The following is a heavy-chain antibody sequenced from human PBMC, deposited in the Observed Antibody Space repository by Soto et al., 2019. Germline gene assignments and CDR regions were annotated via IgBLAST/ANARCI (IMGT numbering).Heavy chain of an antibody. CDR2: IFYSGST. Sequence: SETLSLTCTVSGGSITTSAYYWGWIRQPPGKGLEWIGTIFYSGSTYYNPSLTSQVTISVDTSKNQFSLKLSSVTAADTAVYYCARHPGGGYCSVGDCYSTGDHKNFDYWGQGTLVTVSS. J-gene: IGHJ4*02. CDR1: GGSITTSAYY. D-gene: IGHD2-15*01. V-gene: IGHV4-39*01. CDR3: ARHPGGGYCSVGDCYSTGDHKNFDY.